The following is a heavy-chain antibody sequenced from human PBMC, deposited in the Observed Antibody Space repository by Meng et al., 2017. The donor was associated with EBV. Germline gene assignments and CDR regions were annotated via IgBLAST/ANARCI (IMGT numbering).Heavy chain of an antibody. CDR3: ARSGATIFGVVIPTYYFDY. D-gene: IGHD3-3*01. V-gene: IGHV1-3*01. CDR2: INAGNGNT. Sequence: QGQLVQSGAEVKKPGASVKVSCKASGYTFTSYAMHWVRQAPGQRLEWMGWINAGNGNTKYSQKFQGRVTITRDTSASTAYMELSGLRSEDTAVYYCARSGATIFGVVIPTYYFDYWGQGTLVTASS. J-gene: IGHJ4*02. CDR1: GYTFTSYA.